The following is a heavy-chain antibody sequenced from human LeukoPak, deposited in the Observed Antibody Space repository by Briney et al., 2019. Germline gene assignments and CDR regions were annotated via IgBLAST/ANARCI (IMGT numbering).Heavy chain of an antibody. D-gene: IGHD1-26*01. CDR1: GFTFTSSA. CDR2: IVVGSGNT. CDR3: ARERRSGGYPNPLDY. Sequence: GTSVKVSCKASGFTFTSSAMQWVRQARGQRLEWIGWIVVGSGNTNYAQKFQERVTITRDMSTSTAYMELSSLRSEDTAVYYCARERRSGGYPNPLDYWGQGTLVTVSS. J-gene: IGHJ4*02. V-gene: IGHV1-58*02.